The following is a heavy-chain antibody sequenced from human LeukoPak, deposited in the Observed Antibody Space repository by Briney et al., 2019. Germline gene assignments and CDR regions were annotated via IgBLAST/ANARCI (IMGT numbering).Heavy chain of an antibody. CDR1: GYTFISYT. J-gene: IGHJ4*02. CDR2: ISAYNGNT. D-gene: IGHD6-19*01. V-gene: IGHV1-18*01. Sequence: ASVKVSCKASGYTFISYTLHWVRQAPGQGLEWMGWISAYNGNTNYAQKLQGRVTMTTDTSTSTAYMELRSLRSDDTAVYYCARDLSSGWYAVDYWGQGTLVTVSS. CDR3: ARDLSSGWYAVDY.